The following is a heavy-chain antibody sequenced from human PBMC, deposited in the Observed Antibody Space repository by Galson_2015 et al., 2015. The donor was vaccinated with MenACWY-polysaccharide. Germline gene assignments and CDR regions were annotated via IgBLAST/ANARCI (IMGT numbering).Heavy chain of an antibody. CDR2: INSGSTTI. D-gene: IGHD2/OR15-2a*01. CDR3: ATGYYITQGVRSY. V-gene: IGHV3-48*02. CDR1: GFSIHTYT. Sequence: SLRLSCAASGFSIHTYTVIWVRQVPGKGLEWLSCINSGSTTIHYADSVKGRFTVSRDNVKNSVYLQMNSLRDEDTALYYCATGYYITQGVRSYRGQGTLVTVSS. J-gene: IGHJ4*02.